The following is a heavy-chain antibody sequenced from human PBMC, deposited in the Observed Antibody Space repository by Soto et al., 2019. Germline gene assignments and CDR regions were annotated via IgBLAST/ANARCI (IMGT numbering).Heavy chain of an antibody. D-gene: IGHD3-22*01. Sequence: GGSLRLSCAASGFTFSTYAMSWVRQAPGKGLEWVSAISGSGGSAYYADSVKGRFTISRDNSKNTLYLQMNSLRAEDTAVYYCSKDSSGYYGVFDYWGQGTLVTVSS. CDR3: SKDSSGYYGVFDY. J-gene: IGHJ4*02. CDR1: GFTFSTYA. CDR2: ISGSGGSA. V-gene: IGHV3-23*01.